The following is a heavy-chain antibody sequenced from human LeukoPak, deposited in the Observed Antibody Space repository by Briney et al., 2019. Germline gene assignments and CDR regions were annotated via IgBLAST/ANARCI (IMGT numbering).Heavy chain of an antibody. D-gene: IGHD4-17*01. CDR2: ISYDGSNK. J-gene: IGHJ4*02. Sequence: PGGSLRLSCAASGFTFSSYAMHWVRQAPGKGLEWVAVISYDGSNKYYADSVKGRFTISRDNSKNTLYLQMNSLRAEDTAVYYCAKDTRVNYGDYDGHFDYWGQGTLVTVSS. V-gene: IGHV3-30*04. CDR1: GFTFSSYA. CDR3: AKDTRVNYGDYDGHFDY.